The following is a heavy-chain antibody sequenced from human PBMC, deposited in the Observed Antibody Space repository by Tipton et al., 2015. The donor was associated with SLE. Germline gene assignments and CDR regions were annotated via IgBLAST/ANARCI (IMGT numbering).Heavy chain of an antibody. D-gene: IGHD3-22*01. CDR1: GGSFSGYY. J-gene: IGHJ4*02. Sequence: TLSLTCAVYGGSFSGYYWSWIRQPPGKGLEWIGYVYGIEFTNYNPSLKSRVTISLDTSKNQFSLKLSSVTAADTAVYYCARGGTYHDSSGNIDYWGQGTLVTASS. V-gene: IGHV4-59*01. CDR2: VYGIEFT. CDR3: ARGGTYHDSSGNIDY.